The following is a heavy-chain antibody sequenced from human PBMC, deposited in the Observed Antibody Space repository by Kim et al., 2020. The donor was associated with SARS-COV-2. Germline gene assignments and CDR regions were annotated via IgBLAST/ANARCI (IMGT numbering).Heavy chain of an antibody. V-gene: IGHV3-23*01. CDR3: AKDRCGGFCAGD. Sequence: GGSLRLSCAASGFTFDYFGMTWVRQAPGKGLEWVSSITKDSSQVFYADSVKGRFTISRDNSKNTLHLQMDSLRAEDIPVYYCAKDRCGGFCAGDWGQGTLVTVSS. CDR2: ITKDSSQV. D-gene: IGHD2-8*02. CDR1: GFTFDYFG. J-gene: IGHJ4*02.